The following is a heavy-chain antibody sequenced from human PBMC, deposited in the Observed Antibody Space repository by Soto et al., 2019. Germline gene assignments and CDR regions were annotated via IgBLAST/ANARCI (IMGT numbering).Heavy chain of an antibody. CDR2: ISGSGGST. V-gene: IGHV3-23*01. CDR3: AKEPINLHYYYYSMDV. J-gene: IGHJ6*02. Sequence: GGSLRLSCAASGFTFSSYAMSWVRQAPGKGLEWVSGISGSGGSTYYADSVKGRFSISRDNSKNTLYLQMNSLRAEDTAVYYCAKEPINLHYYYYSMDVWGQGTTVTVSS. CDR1: GFTFSSYA.